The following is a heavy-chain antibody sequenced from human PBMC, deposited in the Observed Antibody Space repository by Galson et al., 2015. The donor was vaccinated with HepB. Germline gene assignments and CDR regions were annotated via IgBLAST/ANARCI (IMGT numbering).Heavy chain of an antibody. J-gene: IGHJ4*02. CDR1: RFTFSKYG. CDR2: ISDSGGST. D-gene: IGHD1-1*01. Sequence: SLRLSCAASRFTFSKYGMSWVRQAPGKGLEWVSFISDSGGSTQYADSVKGRFTISRDNSKNTLYLQMNSLRAEDTAIYYCADWNHIDYWGQGTLVTVSS. V-gene: IGHV3-23*01. CDR3: ADWNHIDY.